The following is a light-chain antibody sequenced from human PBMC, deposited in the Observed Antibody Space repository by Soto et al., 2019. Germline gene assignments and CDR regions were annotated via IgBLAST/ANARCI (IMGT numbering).Light chain of an antibody. Sequence: QSVLTQPPSVSAAPGQRVTISCSGSSSNIGNNYVYWYQQLPGTAPKLLIYDNNKRASRIPDRFSGSKSGTSATLGITGLQTGDEADYYCGTWDSSLSAVVFGGGTKGTVL. J-gene: IGLJ2*01. CDR1: SSNIGNNY. V-gene: IGLV1-51*01. CDR3: GTWDSSLSAVV. CDR2: DNN.